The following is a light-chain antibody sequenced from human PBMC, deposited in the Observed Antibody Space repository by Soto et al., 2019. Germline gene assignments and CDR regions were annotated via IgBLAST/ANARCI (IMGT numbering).Light chain of an antibody. CDR1: QSISSW. CDR2: DGS. CDR3: QQYNSYSWT. J-gene: IGKJ1*01. V-gene: IGKV1-5*01. Sequence: DIQMTQSPATLSASVADRVTITCRASQSISSWLAWYQQKPGKAPKLLIYDGSSLESGVPSRFSGSGSGTEFTLTISSLQPDDFATYYCQQYNSYSWTFGQGTKVDI.